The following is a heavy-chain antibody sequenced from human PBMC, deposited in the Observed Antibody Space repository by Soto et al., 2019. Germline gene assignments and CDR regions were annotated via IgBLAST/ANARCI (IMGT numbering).Heavy chain of an antibody. D-gene: IGHD2-15*01. Sequence: ASVKVSCKASGYTFTGYYMHWVRQAPGQGLEWMGWINPNSGGTNYAQKFQGWVTMTRDTSISTAYMELSRLRSDDTAVYYCARADVVVAATPGYGMAVWGQGTTVTVSS. CDR2: INPNSGGT. V-gene: IGHV1-2*04. CDR1: GYTFTGYY. J-gene: IGHJ6*02. CDR3: ARADVVVAATPGYGMAV.